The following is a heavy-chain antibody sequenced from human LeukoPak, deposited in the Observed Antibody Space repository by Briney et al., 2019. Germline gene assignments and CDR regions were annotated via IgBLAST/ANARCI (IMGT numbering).Heavy chain of an antibody. Sequence: PGGSLRLSCAASGFTFSSYEMNWVRQAPGKGLEWVSYITSSGRSIYYADSVKGRFTVSRDDAKNSLFLQMNSLRAEDTALYYCAREGAADDFDFGGQGTLVTVSS. CDR1: GFTFSSYE. CDR3: AREGAADDFDF. J-gene: IGHJ4*02. D-gene: IGHD6-13*01. V-gene: IGHV3-48*03. CDR2: ITSSGRSI.